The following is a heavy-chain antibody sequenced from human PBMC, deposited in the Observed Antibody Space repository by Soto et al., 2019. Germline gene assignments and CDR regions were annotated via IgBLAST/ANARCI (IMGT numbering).Heavy chain of an antibody. CDR2: ITGSGGST. V-gene: IGHV3-23*01. CDR1: GFTFSSYA. D-gene: IGHD5-12*01. CDR3: AKSKATNYYYYAMNV. J-gene: IGHJ6*02. Sequence: GGSLRLSCTASGFTFSSYAMSWVRQAPGKGLEWVSAITGSGGSTYYADSVKGRFTISRDNSKNTLYLQMNSLRAEDTALYYCAKSKATNYYYYAMNVWGQGTTVTVSS.